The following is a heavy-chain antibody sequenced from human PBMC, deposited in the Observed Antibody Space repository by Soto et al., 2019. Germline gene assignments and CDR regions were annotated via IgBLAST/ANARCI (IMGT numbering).Heavy chain of an antibody. V-gene: IGHV3-21*01. D-gene: IGHD3-9*01. CDR3: ARIGPDILTGYPCDY. Sequence: GGSLRLSCAASGFTFSSYSMNWVRQAPGKGLEWVSSISSSSSYIYYADSVKGRFTISRDNAKNSLYLQMNSLRAEDTAVYYCARIGPDILTGYPCDYWGQGTLVTVSS. CDR1: GFTFSSYS. J-gene: IGHJ4*02. CDR2: ISSSSSYI.